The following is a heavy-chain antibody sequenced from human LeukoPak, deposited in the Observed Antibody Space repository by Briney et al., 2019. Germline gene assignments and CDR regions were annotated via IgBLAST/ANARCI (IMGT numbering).Heavy chain of an antibody. CDR2: IYPGDSDT. Sequence: GASLQISCKGSGYSFTNYWIGWVRPMPGKGLEWVGFIYPGDSDTRYSPSFQGQVTISADKSISTAYLQWSSLKASDTAIYYCARRVRADFDYWGQGTLVTVSS. CDR1: GYSFTNYW. CDR3: ARRVRADFDY. V-gene: IGHV5-51*01. J-gene: IGHJ4*02.